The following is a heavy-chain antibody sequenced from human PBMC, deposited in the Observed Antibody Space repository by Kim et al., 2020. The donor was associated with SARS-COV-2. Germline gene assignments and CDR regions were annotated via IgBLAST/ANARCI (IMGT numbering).Heavy chain of an antibody. V-gene: IGHV4-39*01. CDR3: ARLRYDSSGYYYRNWFDP. J-gene: IGHJ5*02. D-gene: IGHD3-22*01. CDR2: IYYSGST. CDR1: GGSISSSSYY. Sequence: SETLSLTCTVSGGSISSSSYYWGWIRQPPGKGLEWIGSIYYSGSTYYNPSLKSRVTISVDTSKNQFSLKLSSVTAADTAVYYCARLRYDSSGYYYRNWFDPWGQGTLVTVSS.